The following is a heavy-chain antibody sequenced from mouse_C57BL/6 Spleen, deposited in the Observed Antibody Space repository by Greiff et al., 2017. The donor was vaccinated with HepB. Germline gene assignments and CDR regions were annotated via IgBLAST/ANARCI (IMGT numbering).Heavy chain of an antibody. J-gene: IGHJ1*03. CDR2: IDPENGDT. CDR3: TTNYGSSYDWYFDV. V-gene: IGHV14-4*01. CDR1: GFNIKDDY. Sequence: EVKLMESGAELVRPGASVKLSCTASGFNIKDDYMHWVKQRPEQGLEWIGWIDPENGDTEYASKFQGKATITADTSSNTAYLQLSSLTSEDTAVYYCTTNYGSSYDWYFDVWGTGTTVTVSS. D-gene: IGHD1-1*01.